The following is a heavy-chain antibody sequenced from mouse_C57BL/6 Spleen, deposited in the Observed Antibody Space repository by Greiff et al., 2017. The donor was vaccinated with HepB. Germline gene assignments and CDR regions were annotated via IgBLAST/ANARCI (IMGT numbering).Heavy chain of an antibody. D-gene: IGHD2-4*01. V-gene: IGHV5-17*01. CDR1: GFTFSDYG. CDR2: ISSGSSTI. J-gene: IGHJ1*03. Sequence: EVKLVESGGGLVKPGGSLKLSCAASGFTFSDYGMHWVRQAPEKGLEWVAYISSGSSTIYYADTVKGRFTISRDNAKNTLFLQMTSLRSEDTAMYYCARRSYDYDVYWYFDVWGTGTTVTVSS. CDR3: ARRSYDYDVYWYFDV.